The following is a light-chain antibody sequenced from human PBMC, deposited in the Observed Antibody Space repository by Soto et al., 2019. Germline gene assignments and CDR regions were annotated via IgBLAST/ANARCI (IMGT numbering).Light chain of an antibody. CDR1: RSDVGGYDY. CDR2: DVI. V-gene: IGLV2-11*01. Sequence: QSALTQPRSVSGSPGQSVSISCTGARSDVGGYDYVSWYQQHPDKAPKVIIYDVIKRPSGVPDRFSGSTSGNTSSLTISGLQSDDDADYYCSSYAGSYSYVFGPGTKLTVL. J-gene: IGLJ1*01. CDR3: SSYAGSYSYV.